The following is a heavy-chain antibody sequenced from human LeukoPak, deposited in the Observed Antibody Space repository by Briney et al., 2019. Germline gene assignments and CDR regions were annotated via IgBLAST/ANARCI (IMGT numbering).Heavy chain of an antibody. D-gene: IGHD3-10*01. V-gene: IGHV4-39*07. J-gene: IGHJ4*02. Sequence: SETLSLTCTVSGGSISSSSYYWGWIRQPPGKGLEWIGSIYYSGSTYYNPSLKSRVTISVDTSKNQFSLKLSSVTAADTAVYYCARGRAEYYGSGSYSRPFDYWGQGTLVTVSS. CDR1: GGSISSSSYY. CDR2: IYYSGST. CDR3: ARGRAEYYGSGSYSRPFDY.